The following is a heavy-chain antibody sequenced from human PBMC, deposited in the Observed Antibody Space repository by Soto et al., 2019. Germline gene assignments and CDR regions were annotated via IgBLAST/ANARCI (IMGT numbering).Heavy chain of an antibody. Sequence: SGPTLVNPTQTLTLTCTFSGFSLRTTGVGVGWIRQPPGKAPEWLALIYWDDAKRYNPSLQSRLTITKDTSKNHVVLIMTNVDPVDTATYYCSHRQGRAKMTEQIYWLDPWGQGILVTVSS. D-gene: IGHD1-26*01. CDR1: GFSLRTTGVG. CDR3: SHRQGRAKMTEQIYWLDP. V-gene: IGHV2-5*02. J-gene: IGHJ5*02. CDR2: IYWDDAK.